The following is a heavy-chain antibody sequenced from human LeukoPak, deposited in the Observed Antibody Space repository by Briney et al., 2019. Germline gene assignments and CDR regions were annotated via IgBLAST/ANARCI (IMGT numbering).Heavy chain of an antibody. V-gene: IGHV1-18*01. Sequence: APVKVSCKPSGYTFTSYVISWVRQAPGHGREWMGWISAYNGNTKYAQTLQGRVTITTDTSTSTANMELSRLRSDDPAVRYCTASGLNCDYYDSSGYSDYWGQGTLVTVSS. J-gene: IGHJ4*02. CDR3: TASGLNCDYYDSSGYSDY. CDR2: ISAYNGNT. D-gene: IGHD3-22*01. CDR1: GYTFTSYV.